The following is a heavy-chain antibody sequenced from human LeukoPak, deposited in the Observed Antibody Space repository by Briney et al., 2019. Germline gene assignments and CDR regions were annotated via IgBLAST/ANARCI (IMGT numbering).Heavy chain of an antibody. CDR3: ARDGVAYDSSGYYVYFDS. CDR1: GFTLSSYS. J-gene: IGHJ4*02. V-gene: IGHV3-21*01. Sequence: GGSLRLSCAASGFTLSSYSMNMVRQAPGKGLEWVSFISSSGTYIYYADSVKGRFTISRDNAKSSLYLQMNSLRAEDTAVYYCARDGVAYDSSGYYVYFDSWRQGTLVTVSS. D-gene: IGHD3-22*01. CDR2: ISSSGTYI.